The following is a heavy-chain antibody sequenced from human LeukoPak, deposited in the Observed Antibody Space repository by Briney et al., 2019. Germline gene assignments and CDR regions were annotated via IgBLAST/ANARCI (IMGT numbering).Heavy chain of an antibody. CDR2: IYYSGST. J-gene: IGHJ5*02. CDR3: ARDHHSGSRPKNWFDP. D-gene: IGHD1-26*01. Sequence: SETLSLTCAVYGGSFSGYYWSWIRQPPGKGLEWIGYIYYSGSTNYNPSLKSRVTISVDTSKNQFSLKLSSVTAADTAVYYCARDHHSGSRPKNWFDPWGQGTLVTVSS. V-gene: IGHV4-59*01. CDR1: GGSFSGYY.